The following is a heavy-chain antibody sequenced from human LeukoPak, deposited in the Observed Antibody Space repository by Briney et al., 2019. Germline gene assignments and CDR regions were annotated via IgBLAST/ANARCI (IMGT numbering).Heavy chain of an antibody. CDR1: GDSVSSNSAA. D-gene: IGHD2-15*01. Sequence: SQTLPLTCAISGDSVSSNSAAWNWIRQSPSRGLEWLGRTYYRSKWYNDYAVSVKSRITINPDTSKNQFSLQLNSVTPEDTAVYYCAREDCSGGSCYPPRGPLDYWGQGTLVTVSS. CDR3: AREDCSGGSCYPPRGPLDY. V-gene: IGHV6-1*01. CDR2: TYYRSKWYN. J-gene: IGHJ4*02.